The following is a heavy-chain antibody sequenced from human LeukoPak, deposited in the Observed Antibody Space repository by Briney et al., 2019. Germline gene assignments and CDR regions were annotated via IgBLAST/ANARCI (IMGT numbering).Heavy chain of an antibody. V-gene: IGHV7-4-1*02. J-gene: IGHJ4*02. Sequence: ASVKVSCKASGYSFTTYGMNWVPQAPGQGLEWMGWFNTYTGNPTYAQGFTGRFVFSMDTSASTAYLQISSLKAEDMVMYYCARYGLDILTGYYKPDDYWGQGTLVTVSS. D-gene: IGHD3-9*01. CDR1: GYSFTTYG. CDR2: FNTYTGNP. CDR3: ARYGLDILTGYYKPDDY.